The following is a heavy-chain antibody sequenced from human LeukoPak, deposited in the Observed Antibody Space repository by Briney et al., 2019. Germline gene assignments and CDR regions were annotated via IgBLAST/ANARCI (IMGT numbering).Heavy chain of an antibody. J-gene: IGHJ4*02. CDR2: ISAYNGNT. CDR1: GYTFTSYG. V-gene: IGHV1-18*04. CDR3: ARAGSILTGSLVFDL. D-gene: IGHD3-9*01. Sequence: ASVKVSCKASGYTFTSYGISWVRQAPGQGLEWMGWISAYNGNTNYARKLQGRVTMTTDTSTSTAYMELRSLRSDDTAVYYCARAGSILTGSLVFDLGGQGTLVTVSS.